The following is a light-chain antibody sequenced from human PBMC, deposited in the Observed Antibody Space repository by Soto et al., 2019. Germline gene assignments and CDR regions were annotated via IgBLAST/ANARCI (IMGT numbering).Light chain of an antibody. V-gene: IGLV1-40*01. CDR3: QSFYSILTISPV. Sequence: QSVLTQPPSVSGAPGQRVTISCTGSISNIGRGYDVHWYQQLPGSAPRLLLSGDSNRPSGVPDRFSGSRSGTSASLAITGLQAEDEADYYCQSFYSILTISPVFGGGTKVTV. CDR2: GDS. J-gene: IGLJ2*01. CDR1: ISNIGRGYD.